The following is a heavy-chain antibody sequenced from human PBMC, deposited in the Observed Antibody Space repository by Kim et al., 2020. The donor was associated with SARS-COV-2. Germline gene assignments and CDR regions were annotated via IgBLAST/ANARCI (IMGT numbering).Heavy chain of an antibody. CDR1: GFTFSSYE. V-gene: IGHV3-48*03. CDR2: IISSGTTI. Sequence: GGSLRLSCAASGFTFSSYEMNWVRQAPGKGLEWVSYIISSGTTIYYADSVRGRFTISRDNAKNSLYLQMNSLRAEDTAVYYCARGQKHSPFPYSRQGTL. CDR3: ARGQKHSPFPY. J-gene: IGHJ4*01. D-gene: IGHD5-18*01.